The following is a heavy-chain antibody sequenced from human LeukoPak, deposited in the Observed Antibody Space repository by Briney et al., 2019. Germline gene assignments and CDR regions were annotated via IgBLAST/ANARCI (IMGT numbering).Heavy chain of an antibody. Sequence: PGGSLRLSCEASGFNFDDYSVDWVRRGPGKGLEWVSRISWDGDSTYYADSVKGRFTISRDNSKNSLYLQMDSLRTGDTAFYFCAKERGGNSASFDYWGQGTLVTVSS. CDR2: ISWDGDST. D-gene: IGHD4-23*01. CDR3: AKERGGNSASFDY. CDR1: GFNFDDYS. J-gene: IGHJ4*02. V-gene: IGHV3-43*01.